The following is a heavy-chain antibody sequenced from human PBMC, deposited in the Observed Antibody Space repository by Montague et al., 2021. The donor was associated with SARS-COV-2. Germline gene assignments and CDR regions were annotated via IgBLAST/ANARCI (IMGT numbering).Heavy chain of an antibody. J-gene: IGHJ4*02. D-gene: IGHD3-3*01. CDR2: TYDGGDAT. Sequence: SLRLSCAASGFAFRTKYLTWVRQAPGKGLEWVSVTYDGGDATYYADSVKGRFTVSRDDSKNTLFLQMSSLRVEDTAVYYCARRSAVPGSFDFWGQGTLVTVSS. CDR1: GFAFRTKY. V-gene: IGHV3-53*01. CDR3: ARRSAVPGSFDF.